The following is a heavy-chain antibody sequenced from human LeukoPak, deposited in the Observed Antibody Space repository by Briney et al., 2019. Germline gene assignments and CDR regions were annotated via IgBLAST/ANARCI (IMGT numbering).Heavy chain of an antibody. D-gene: IGHD3-10*01. CDR3: ARATMVRGVIIRNWFDP. CDR2: IYHSGST. V-gene: IGHV4-4*02. Sequence: SGTLSLTCAVSGGSISGSNWWSWVRQPPGKGLEWIGEIYHSGSTNYNPSLKSRVTISVDKSKNQFSLKLSSVTAADTAVYYCARATMVRGVIIRNWFDPWGQGTLVTVSS. J-gene: IGHJ5*02. CDR1: GGSISGSNW.